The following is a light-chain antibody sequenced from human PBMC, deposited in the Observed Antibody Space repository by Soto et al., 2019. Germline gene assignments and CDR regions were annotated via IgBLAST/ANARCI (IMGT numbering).Light chain of an antibody. Sequence: QSVLTQPPSASGTPGQRVTISCSGSSSNIGSKTVNWYQQLPGTAPKLLIYSNYQRPSGVPDRFSGSESGTSASLAISGLQSEDEADYYCSAWDASLNGYVFGTGTKATVL. CDR2: SNY. V-gene: IGLV1-44*01. CDR1: SSNIGSKT. CDR3: SAWDASLNGYV. J-gene: IGLJ1*01.